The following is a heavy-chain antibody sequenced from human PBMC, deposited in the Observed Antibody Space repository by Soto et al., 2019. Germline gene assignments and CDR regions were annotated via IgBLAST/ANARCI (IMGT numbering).Heavy chain of an antibody. CDR1: GGSFSGSS. CDR3: ARGWLKGGWFDP. CDR2: INHSGST. J-gene: IGHJ5*02. D-gene: IGHD5-12*01. Sequence: SETLSLTCAVYGGSFSGSSGGWFRQPPGKGLEWIGEINHSGSTNYNPSLKSRVTISVDTSKNQFSLKLSSVTAADTAVYYCARGWLKGGWFDPWGQGTLVTVPQ. V-gene: IGHV4-34*01.